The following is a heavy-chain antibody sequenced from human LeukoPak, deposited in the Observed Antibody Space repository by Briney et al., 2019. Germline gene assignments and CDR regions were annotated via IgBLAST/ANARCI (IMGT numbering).Heavy chain of an antibody. J-gene: IGHJ4*02. D-gene: IGHD1/OR15-1a*01. V-gene: IGHV3-30*02. Sequence: GGSLRLSCAASGFTFSNYGVHWVRQAPGKGLEWVAFIRFDGTDKNYADSVKGRFTISRDNSKSTLYLQMNNLRAENTAVYYCARDNNGDYWGQGTLVTVSS. CDR3: ARDNNGDY. CDR1: GFTFSNYG. CDR2: IRFDGTDK.